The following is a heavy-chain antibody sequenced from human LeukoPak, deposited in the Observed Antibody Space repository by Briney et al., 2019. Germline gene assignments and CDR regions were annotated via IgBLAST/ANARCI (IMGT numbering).Heavy chain of an antibody. V-gene: IGHV3-48*04. CDR2: ISSSGSTI. J-gene: IGHJ4*02. D-gene: IGHD3-16*02. Sequence: GGSLRLSCAASGFTFSSYAMSWVRQAPGKGLEWVSYISSSGSTIYYADSVKGRLTISRDNAKNSLYLQMNSLRAEDTAVYYCAGTYYDYVWGSYRYTPSDYWGQGTLVTVSS. CDR3: AGTYYDYVWGSYRYTPSDY. CDR1: GFTFSSYA.